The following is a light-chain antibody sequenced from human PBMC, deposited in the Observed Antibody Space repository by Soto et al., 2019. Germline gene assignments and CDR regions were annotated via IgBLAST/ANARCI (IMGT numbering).Light chain of an antibody. J-gene: IGKJ3*01. V-gene: IGKV3D-20*02. CDR2: GAS. Sequence: EIVLTQSPGTLSLSPGERATLSCRASQSVSNNYLAWYQQKPGQAPRLLIYGASNRATGIPDRFSGSGSGTDFTLTISRLEPEDFAVYYCQQRGNWPPGFTFGPGTTVDMK. CDR3: QQRGNWPPGFT. CDR1: QSVSNNY.